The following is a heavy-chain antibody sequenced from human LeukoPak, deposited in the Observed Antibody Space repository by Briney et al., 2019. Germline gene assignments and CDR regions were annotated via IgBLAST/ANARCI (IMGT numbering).Heavy chain of an antibody. J-gene: IGHJ4*02. CDR3: ARSPGYSYSDAFDY. V-gene: IGHV3-9*01. CDR1: GFTFDDYA. D-gene: IGHD5-18*01. Sequence: PGRSLRLSCAASGFTFDDYAMHWVRQAPGKGLEWVSGISWNSGSIGYADSVKGRFTISRDNSKNTLYLQMNSLRAEDTAVYYCARSPGYSYSDAFDYWGQGTLVTVSS. CDR2: ISWNSGSI.